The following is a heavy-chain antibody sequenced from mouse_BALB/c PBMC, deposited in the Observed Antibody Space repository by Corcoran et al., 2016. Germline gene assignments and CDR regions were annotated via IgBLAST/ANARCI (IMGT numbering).Heavy chain of an antibody. V-gene: IGHV4-1*02. D-gene: IGHD4-1*01. CDR1: GFDFSRYW. CDR2: INPDSSTI. J-gene: IGHJ3*01. Sequence: EVKSLEFGGGLVQPVCSMKLSCAASGFDFSRYWLSWVRQAPGKGLEWIGEINPDSSTINYTPSLKDKVIISRDNAKNTLYLQMSKVRSEDTALYYCARNWAVGSAYWGQGTLVTVSA. CDR3: ARNWAVGSAY.